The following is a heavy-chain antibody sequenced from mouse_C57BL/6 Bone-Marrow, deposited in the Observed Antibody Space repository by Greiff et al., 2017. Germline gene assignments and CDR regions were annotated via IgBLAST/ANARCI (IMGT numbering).Heavy chain of an antibody. CDR3: ARELGRRYAMDY. V-gene: IGHV1-69*01. Sequence: QVQLQQPGAELVMPGASVKLSCKASGYTFTSYWMHWVKQRPGQGLEWIGEIDPSDSHTNYNQKFKGKSTLTVDKSSSTAYMQLSSLTSEDSAVYYCARELGRRYAMDYWGQGTSVTVSS. J-gene: IGHJ4*01. CDR2: IDPSDSHT. CDR1: GYTFTSYW. D-gene: IGHD4-1*01.